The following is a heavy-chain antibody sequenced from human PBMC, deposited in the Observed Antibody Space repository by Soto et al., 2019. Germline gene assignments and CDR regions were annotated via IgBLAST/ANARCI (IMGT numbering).Heavy chain of an antibody. CDR2: ISYDGSNK. CDR3: ARDRDSGSDDYYYGMDV. V-gene: IGHV3-30-3*01. J-gene: IGHJ6*02. Sequence: QVQLVESGGGVVQPGRSLRLSCAASGFTFSSYAMHWVRQAPGKGLEWVAVISYDGSNKYYADSVKGRFTISRDNSKNTLYLQMNSLRAEDTAVYYCARDRDSGSDDYYYGMDVWGQGTTVTVSS. CDR1: GFTFSSYA. D-gene: IGHD1-26*01.